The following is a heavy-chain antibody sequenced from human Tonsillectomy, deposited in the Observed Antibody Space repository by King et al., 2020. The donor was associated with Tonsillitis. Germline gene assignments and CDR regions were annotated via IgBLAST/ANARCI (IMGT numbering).Heavy chain of an antibody. CDR3: TRGRAAVANYYYNGMDV. J-gene: IGHJ6*02. D-gene: IGHD6-19*01. V-gene: IGHV3-49*05. CDR1: GFTFGDYA. Sequence: VQLVESGGGLVKPGRSLRLSCTGSGFTFGDYAMSWFRQAPGKGLQWVGFTRSKVYGGTTEYAASVKGRFTISRDDSTSIAYLQMTSLKNEDTAVYYCTRGRAAVANYYYNGMDVWGQGTTVTVSS. CDR2: TRSKVYGGTT.